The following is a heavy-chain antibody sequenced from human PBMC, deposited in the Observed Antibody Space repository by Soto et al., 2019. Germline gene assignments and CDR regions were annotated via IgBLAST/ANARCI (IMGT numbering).Heavy chain of an antibody. J-gene: IGHJ4*02. D-gene: IGHD5-18*01. V-gene: IGHV1-46*01. CDR3: ARDAPLWVLDY. CDR1: GYTFTSYY. Sequence: GASVKISCKASGYTFTSYYMHWVRQAPGQGLEWMGIINPSGGSTSYAQKFQGRVTMTRDTSTSTVYMELSSLRSEDTAVYYCARDAPLWVLDYWGQGTLVTVSS. CDR2: INPSGGST.